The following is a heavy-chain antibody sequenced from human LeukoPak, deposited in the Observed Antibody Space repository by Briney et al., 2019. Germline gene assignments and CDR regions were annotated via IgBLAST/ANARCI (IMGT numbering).Heavy chain of an antibody. CDR1: GFTFSSYA. D-gene: IGHD1-14*01. CDR3: ARGTTTSHPQGSFGY. J-gene: IGHJ4*02. Sequence: PGGSLRLSCAASGFTFSSYAMSWVRQLPGKGLEWTSYISSSGSTRYYADSVKGRFTISRDNAKNSLYLQMSSLRVEDTAIYYCARGTTTSHPQGSFGYWGQGTLVTVSS. V-gene: IGHV3-48*04. CDR2: ISSSGSTR.